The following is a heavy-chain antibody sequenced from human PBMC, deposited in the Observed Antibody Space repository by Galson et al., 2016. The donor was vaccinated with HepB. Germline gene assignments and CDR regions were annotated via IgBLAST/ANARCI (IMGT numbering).Heavy chain of an antibody. CDR2: ISSSSSTI. Sequence: SLRLSCAASGFTFSSYSMNWVRQAPGKGLEWVSYISSSSSTIYYADSVKGRFTISRDNAKNSLYLQMNSLRDEDTAVYYCATSYCSGCSYYYFDYWGQGTLVTVSS. J-gene: IGHJ4*02. V-gene: IGHV3-48*02. CDR3: ATSYCSGCSYYYFDY. CDR1: GFTFSSYS. D-gene: IGHD2-15*01.